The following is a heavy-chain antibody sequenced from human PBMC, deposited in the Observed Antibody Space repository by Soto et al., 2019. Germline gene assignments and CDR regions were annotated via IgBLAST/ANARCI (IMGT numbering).Heavy chain of an antibody. Sequence: SETLSLTCTVSGGSISSGGYYWSWIRQHPGKGLEWIGYIYYSGSTYYNPSLKSRVTIPVDTSKNQFSLKLSSVTAADTAVYYCARDGRYGMDVWGQGTTVTVSS. CDR3: ARDGRYGMDV. J-gene: IGHJ6*02. CDR1: GGSISSGGYY. V-gene: IGHV4-31*03. CDR2: IYYSGST.